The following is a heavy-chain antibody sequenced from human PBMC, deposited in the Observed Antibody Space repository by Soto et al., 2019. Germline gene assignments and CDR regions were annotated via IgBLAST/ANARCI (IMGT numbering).Heavy chain of an antibody. CDR1: GYTFTNYD. V-gene: IGHV1-18*04. CDR3: ARGEGMAARHDGYDI. CDR2: ISTSTGNT. D-gene: IGHD6-6*01. Sequence: QVRLVQSGTEVKKPGASVKVSCKASGYTFTNYDVTWVRQAPGQGLEWMGWISTSTGNTNYAQKLQGRVTMTTDTSASTAYTELRSLRSDDTAVYYCARGEGMAARHDGYDIWGQGTMVTVSS. J-gene: IGHJ3*02.